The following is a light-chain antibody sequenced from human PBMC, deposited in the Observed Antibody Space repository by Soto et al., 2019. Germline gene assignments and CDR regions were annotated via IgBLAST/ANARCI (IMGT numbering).Light chain of an antibody. Sequence: EIIMTQSPDILSVSPGERATLSCRASQSVSSRLAWYQQKPGQAPRLLIHDASTRATGVPARFSGSGSGTEFTLTINSLQAEDFALYFCQQYHTSPVTFGQGTKVDIK. CDR2: DAS. CDR1: QSVSSR. J-gene: IGKJ1*01. V-gene: IGKV3-15*01. CDR3: QQYHTSPVT.